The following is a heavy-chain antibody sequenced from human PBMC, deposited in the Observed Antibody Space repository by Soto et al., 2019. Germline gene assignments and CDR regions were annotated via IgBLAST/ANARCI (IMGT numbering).Heavy chain of an antibody. D-gene: IGHD5-12*01. CDR3: AKDLHPYIGAYGQGFDY. Sequence: GGSLRLSCVASGFTFSTYAMSWVRQAPGKGLEWVSAVASGGITYYADSVKGRFTISRDNSKNTQYLQMDSLRAEDTAIYYCAKDLHPYIGAYGQGFDYWGQGTLVTVSS. CDR1: GFTFSTYA. CDR2: VASGGIT. V-gene: IGHV3-23*01. J-gene: IGHJ4*02.